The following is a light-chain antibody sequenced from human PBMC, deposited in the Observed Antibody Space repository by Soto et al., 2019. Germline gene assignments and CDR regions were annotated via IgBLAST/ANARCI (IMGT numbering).Light chain of an antibody. V-gene: IGLV1-44*01. Sequence: QSVLTQPPSASGTPGQRVTIACSGSSSNIGSTTVKWYQQLPGTAPKLLIYNNNHRPSGVPDRFSGSKSGTSASLAISGLQSEDEADYYCAACDDSLNGVVFGGGTKLTVL. J-gene: IGLJ3*02. CDR1: SSNIGSTT. CDR2: NNN. CDR3: AACDDSLNGVV.